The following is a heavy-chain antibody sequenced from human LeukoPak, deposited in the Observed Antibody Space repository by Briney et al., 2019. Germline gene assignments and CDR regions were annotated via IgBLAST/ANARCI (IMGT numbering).Heavy chain of an antibody. D-gene: IGHD1-26*01. CDR1: GGSISSYY. J-gene: IGHJ3*02. Sequence: SETLSLTCTVSGGSISSYYWSWIRQPPGKGLEWIGYIYYSGSTNYNPSLKSRVTISVDTSKNQFSLKLSSVTAADTAVYYCARDHVGGSYGFDAFDIWGQGTMVTVSS. CDR3: ARDHVGGSYGFDAFDI. CDR2: IYYSGST. V-gene: IGHV4-59*01.